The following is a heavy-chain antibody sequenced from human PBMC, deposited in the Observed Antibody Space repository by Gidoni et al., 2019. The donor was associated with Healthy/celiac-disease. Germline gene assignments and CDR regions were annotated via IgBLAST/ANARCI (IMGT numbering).Heavy chain of an antibody. CDR1: GFSLSTSGGG. V-gene: IGHV2-5*02. CDR3: AHRRKGIGIAATGPFDY. Sequence: QITLKESGHTLVKPTQTLTLTCTFSGFSLSTSGGGVGWIRQPPGKALEWLALIYWDDDKRYSPSLKSRLTITKDTSKNQGVLTMTNMDPVDTATYYCAHRRKGIGIAATGPFDYWGQGTLVTVSS. J-gene: IGHJ4*02. D-gene: IGHD6-13*01. CDR2: IYWDDDK.